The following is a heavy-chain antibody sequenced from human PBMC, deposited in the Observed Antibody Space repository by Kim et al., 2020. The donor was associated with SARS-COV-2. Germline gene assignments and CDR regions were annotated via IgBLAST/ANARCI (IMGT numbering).Heavy chain of an antibody. Sequence: SETLSLTCTVSGGSISSGGYYWSWIRQHPGKGLEWIGYIYYSGSTYYNPSLKSRVTISVDTSKNQFSLKLSSVTAADTAVYYCARVSITMVRGAKTAGYYGMDVWGQGTTVTVSS. CDR2: IYYSGST. V-gene: IGHV4-31*03. D-gene: IGHD3-10*01. CDR1: GGSISSGGYY. CDR3: ARVSITMVRGAKTAGYYGMDV. J-gene: IGHJ6*02.